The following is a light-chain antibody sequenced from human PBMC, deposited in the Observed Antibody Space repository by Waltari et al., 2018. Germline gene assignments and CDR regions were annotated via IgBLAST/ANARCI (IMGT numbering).Light chain of an antibody. Sequence: EIVLTQSPATLSLSPGERATLSYRARQRVSCSLAWKQQKPGQVPMLLIYDASNRATVIQDRFSGSGSGTDFNLTISRLDHEDFAVYYCQQRRNWPLRIDFGQGTRLEIK. CDR2: DAS. V-gene: IGKV3-11*01. CDR1: QRVSCS. J-gene: IGKJ5*01. CDR3: QQRRNWPLRID.